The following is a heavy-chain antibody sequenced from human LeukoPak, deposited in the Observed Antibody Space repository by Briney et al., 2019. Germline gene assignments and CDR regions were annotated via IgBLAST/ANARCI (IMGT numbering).Heavy chain of an antibody. V-gene: IGHV3-23*01. J-gene: IGHJ4*02. CDR3: AKDQSGYCSSTSCWYDY. CDR2: ISGSGGST. CDR1: GFTFSSYP. Sequence: PGGSLRLSVAAPGFTFSSYPLSGARRAPGKGRGGASPISGSGGSTYYADSVEGRFTISRDNSKNTLYLQMNSLRAEDTAVYYCAKDQSGYCSSTSCWYDYWGQGTLVTVSS. D-gene: IGHD2-2*01.